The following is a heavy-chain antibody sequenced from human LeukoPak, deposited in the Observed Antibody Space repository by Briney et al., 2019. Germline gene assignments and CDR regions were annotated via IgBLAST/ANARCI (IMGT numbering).Heavy chain of an antibody. CDR3: ARDSSSSWTSYHYYYGMDV. J-gene: IGHJ6*02. V-gene: IGHV3-48*03. CDR1: GFTFSSYE. Sequence: PGGSLRLSCAASGFTFSSYEMNWVRQAPGKGLEWVSYISSSGSTIYYADSVKGRFTISRDNAKNSLYLQMNSLRAEDTAVYYCARDSSSSWTSYHYYYGMDVWGQGTTVTVSS. D-gene: IGHD6-13*01. CDR2: ISSSGSTI.